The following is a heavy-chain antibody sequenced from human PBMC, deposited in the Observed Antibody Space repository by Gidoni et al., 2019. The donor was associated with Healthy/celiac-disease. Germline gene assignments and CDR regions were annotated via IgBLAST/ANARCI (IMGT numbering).Heavy chain of an antibody. CDR3: ARSRDRIRGGSYPFGY. V-gene: IGHV5-51*01. CDR1: GYSFTSYW. J-gene: IGHJ4*02. Sequence: EVQLVQSGAEVKKPGESLKISCKGSGYSFTSYWIGWVRQMPGKGLEWMGIIYPGDSDTRYSPSFQGQVTISADKSISTAYLQWSSLKASDTAMYYCARSRDRIRGGSYPFGYWGQGTLVTVSS. D-gene: IGHD1-26*01. CDR2: IYPGDSDT.